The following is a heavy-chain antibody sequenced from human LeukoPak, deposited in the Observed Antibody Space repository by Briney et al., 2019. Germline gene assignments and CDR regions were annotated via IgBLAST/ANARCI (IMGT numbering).Heavy chain of an antibody. V-gene: IGHV3-30*04. Sequence: GRSLRLSCAASGFTFSSYAMHWVRQAPGKGLEWVAVISYDGSNKYYADSVKGRFTISRDNSKNTLYLQMNSLRAEDTAVYYCARWVVAARDYWGQGTLVTVSS. CDR1: GFTFSSYA. CDR2: ISYDGSNK. J-gene: IGHJ4*02. CDR3: ARWVVAARDY. D-gene: IGHD2-15*01.